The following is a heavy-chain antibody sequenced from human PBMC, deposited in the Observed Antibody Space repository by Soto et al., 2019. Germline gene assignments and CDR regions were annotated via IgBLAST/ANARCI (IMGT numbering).Heavy chain of an antibody. V-gene: IGHV3-74*01. CDR3: AYRSSVPPGVLPRLLFV. D-gene: IGHD2-21*01. Sequence: PGGSLRLSCAASGFTFSSYWMHWVRQAPGKGLVWVSRINSDGSSTSYADSVKGRFTISRDNAKNTLYLQMNSLRAEDTAVYYCAYRSSVPPGVLPRLLFVWGQGTLVTVSS. J-gene: IGHJ4*02. CDR1: GFTFSSYW. CDR2: INSDGSST.